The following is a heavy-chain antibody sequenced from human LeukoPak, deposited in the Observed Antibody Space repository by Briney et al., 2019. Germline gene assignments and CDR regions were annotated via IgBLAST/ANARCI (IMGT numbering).Heavy chain of an antibody. CDR3: ARRRCSSTSCYAYRVVVNWFDP. D-gene: IGHD2-2*01. J-gene: IGHJ5*02. Sequence: SETLFLTCAVYGGSFSGYYWSWIRQPPGKGLEWIGEINHSGSTNYNPSLKSRVTISVDTSKNQFSLKLSSVTAADTAVYYCARRRCSSTSCYAYRVVVNWFDPWGQGTLVTVSS. CDR2: INHSGST. CDR1: GGSFSGYY. V-gene: IGHV4-34*01.